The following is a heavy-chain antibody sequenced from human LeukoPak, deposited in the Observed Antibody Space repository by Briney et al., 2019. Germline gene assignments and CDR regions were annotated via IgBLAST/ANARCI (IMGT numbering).Heavy chain of an antibody. CDR3: ARVSWGSSGYYFDY. D-gene: IGHD3-22*01. CDR1: GYTFSGYY. Sequence: GASVNVSCKASGYTFSGYYMHWARQAPGQGLEWMGWINPNSGGTNYAQKFQGRVTMTRDTSISTAYMELSRLRSDDTAVYYCARVSWGSSGYYFDYWGQGTLVTVSS. V-gene: IGHV1-2*02. J-gene: IGHJ4*02. CDR2: INPNSGGT.